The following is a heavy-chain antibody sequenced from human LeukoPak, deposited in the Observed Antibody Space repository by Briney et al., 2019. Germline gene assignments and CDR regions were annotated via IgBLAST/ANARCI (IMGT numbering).Heavy chain of an antibody. CDR2: INSDGSST. Sequence: TGGSLRLSCAASGFTFSSYWMHWVRQAPGKGLVWVSRINSDGSSTSYADSVKGRFTISRDNAKNTLYLQMNSLRAEDTAVYYCAREGLYDAFDIWGQETMVTVSS. D-gene: IGHD4/OR15-4a*01. CDR1: GFTFSSYW. J-gene: IGHJ3*02. CDR3: AREGLYDAFDI. V-gene: IGHV3-74*01.